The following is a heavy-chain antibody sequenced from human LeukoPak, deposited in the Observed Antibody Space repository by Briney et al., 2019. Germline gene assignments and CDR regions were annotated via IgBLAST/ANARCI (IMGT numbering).Heavy chain of an antibody. Sequence: SVKVSCKASGGTFISYAISWVRQAPGQGLGWMGGIIPIFGTANYSQKFQGRVTITADESTSTPYMELRSLRCEDTAVSYGARDQGFARLRFGARENYLDYWGQGTLVTVSS. CDR2: IIPIFGTA. CDR1: GGTFISYA. V-gene: IGHV1-69*01. CDR3: ARDQGFARLRFGARENYLDY. D-gene: IGHD5-12*01. J-gene: IGHJ4*02.